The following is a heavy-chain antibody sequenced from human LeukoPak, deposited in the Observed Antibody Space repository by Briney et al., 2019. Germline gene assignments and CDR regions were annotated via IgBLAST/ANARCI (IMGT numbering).Heavy chain of an antibody. Sequence: PGGSLRLSCAASGFTFSSYSMNWVRQAPGKGLEWVSFIIISSSYKYYADSVKGRLTISRDNAKNSLYLQMNSLRAEDTAVYYCARDYYYDSSGYYGRRGFDYWGQGTLVTVSS. J-gene: IGHJ4*02. CDR3: ARDYYYDSSGYYGRRGFDY. V-gene: IGHV3-21*01. D-gene: IGHD3-22*01. CDR2: IIISSSYK. CDR1: GFTFSSYS.